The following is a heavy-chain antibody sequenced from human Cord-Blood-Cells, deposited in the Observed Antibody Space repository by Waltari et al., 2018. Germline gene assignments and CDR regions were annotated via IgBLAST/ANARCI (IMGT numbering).Heavy chain of an antibody. D-gene: IGHD1-26*01. CDR2: FDPEDGET. CDR1: GYTLTALS. CDR3: ATVRGWELLAAFDI. J-gene: IGHJ3*02. V-gene: IGHV1-24*01. Sequence: QVQLVQSGAEVKKPGASVKVSCKVSGYTLTALSMHWVRQAPGKGLEGRGGFDPEDGETIDAQEFQVRFTMTEDTSTDTSYMELSSLRSEDTAVYYCATVRGWELLAAFDIWGQGTMVTVSS.